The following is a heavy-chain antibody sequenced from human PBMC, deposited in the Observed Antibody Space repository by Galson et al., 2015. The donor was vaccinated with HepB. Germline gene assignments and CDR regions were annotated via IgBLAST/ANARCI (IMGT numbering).Heavy chain of an antibody. D-gene: IGHD3-22*01. V-gene: IGHV3-21*01. CDR2: ISSSSSYI. J-gene: IGHJ4*02. CDR1: GFTFSSYG. Sequence: SLRLSCAASGFTFSSYGMNWVRQAPGKGLEWVSSISSSSSYIYYADSVKGRFTISRDNAKNSLYLQMNSLRAEDTAVYYCARDYGAYYYDSRGGYWGQGTLVTVSS. CDR3: ARDYGAYYYDSRGGY.